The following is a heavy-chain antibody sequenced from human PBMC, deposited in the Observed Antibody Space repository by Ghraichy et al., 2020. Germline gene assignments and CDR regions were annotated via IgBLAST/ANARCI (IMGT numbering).Heavy chain of an antibody. V-gene: IGHV1-2*02. CDR2: INPNSGGT. Sequence: ASVKVSCKASGYTFTGYYMHWVRQAPGQGLEWMGWINPNSGGTNYAQKFQGRVTMTRDTSISTAYMELSRLRSDDTAVYYCARGEGPPYYDFWSGYYSYYYYYYYMDVWGKGTTVTVSS. D-gene: IGHD3-3*01. CDR3: ARGEGPPYYDFWSGYYSYYYYYYYMDV. J-gene: IGHJ6*03. CDR1: GYTFTGYY.